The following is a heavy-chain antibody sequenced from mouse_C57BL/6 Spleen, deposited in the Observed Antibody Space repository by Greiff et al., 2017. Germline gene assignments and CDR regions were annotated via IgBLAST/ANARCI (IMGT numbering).Heavy chain of an antibody. CDR3: ARTGLRHAMDY. CDR1: GYTFTSYW. D-gene: IGHD2-2*01. Sequence: QVQLQQPGAELVKPGASVKLSCTASGYTFTSYWMQWVKQRPGQGLEWIGEIDPSDSYTNYNQKFKGKATLTVDTSSSTAYMQLSSLTSEDSAVYYCARTGLRHAMDYWGQGTSVTVSS. CDR2: IDPSDSYT. V-gene: IGHV1-50*01. J-gene: IGHJ4*01.